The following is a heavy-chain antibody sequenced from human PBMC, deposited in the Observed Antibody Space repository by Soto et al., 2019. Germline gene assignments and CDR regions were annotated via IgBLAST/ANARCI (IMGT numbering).Heavy chain of an antibody. D-gene: IGHD1-26*01. CDR3: ARDRVVGDTNFDY. J-gene: IGHJ4*02. CDR1: GCSFTSYA. CDR2: INXGNGNX. Sequence: GXSVKVSCKACGCSFTSYAMHWVRQAPGQMLEWMGWINXGNGNXKYSKKFQGRXXITRDKSXXKAYMERSSLRSEETAVYYCARDRVVGDTNFDYWGQGTLVTVSS. V-gene: IGHV1-3*01.